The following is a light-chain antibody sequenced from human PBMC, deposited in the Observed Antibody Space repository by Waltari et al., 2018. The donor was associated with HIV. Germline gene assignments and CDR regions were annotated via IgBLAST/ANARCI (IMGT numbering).Light chain of an antibody. J-gene: IGLJ3*02. V-gene: IGLV6-57*03. Sequence: NFMLTQPHSVSESPGKTVTVSCTRSSGSIGSNSGPGYRQRPGSAPTTVIYGDNQRPSGVPDRFSGSIDSSSNSASLTISGLRSEDEADYYCAVWDDSLSGWVFGGGTKLTVL. CDR1: SGSIGSNS. CDR3: AVWDDSLSGWV. CDR2: GDN.